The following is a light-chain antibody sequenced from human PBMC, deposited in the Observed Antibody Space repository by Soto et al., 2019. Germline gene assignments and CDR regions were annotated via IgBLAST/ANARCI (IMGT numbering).Light chain of an antibody. CDR1: QSLLHSNGYNY. V-gene: IGKV2-28*01. CDR3: MQVLQTPLT. Sequence: DIVMTQSPLSLPVTPGEPASISCRSSQSLLHSNGYNYLDWYLQKPGQSPQLLIYLGSNRASGVPVRFSGSGSGTDFTLEISRVEAEDVGVYYCMQVLQTPLTFGGGTKVEIK. CDR2: LGS. J-gene: IGKJ4*01.